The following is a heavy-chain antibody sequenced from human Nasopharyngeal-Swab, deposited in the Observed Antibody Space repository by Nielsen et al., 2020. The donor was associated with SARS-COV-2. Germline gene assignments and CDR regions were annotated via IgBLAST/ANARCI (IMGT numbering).Heavy chain of an antibody. Sequence: GGSLRLSCAASGFTFSSYGMHWVRQAPGKGLEWVAVISYDGSNKYYADSVKGRFTISRDNSKNTLYLQMNSLRAEDTAVYYCAKDQSMSSIADYWGQGTLVTVSS. D-gene: IGHD6-6*01. CDR2: ISYDGSNK. CDR1: GFTFSSYG. CDR3: AKDQSMSSIADY. V-gene: IGHV3-30*18. J-gene: IGHJ4*02.